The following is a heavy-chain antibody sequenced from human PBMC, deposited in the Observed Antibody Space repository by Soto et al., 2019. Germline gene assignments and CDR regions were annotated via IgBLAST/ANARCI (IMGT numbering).Heavy chain of an antibody. CDR3: ARAHRVAGYYKGGNFDY. J-gene: IGHJ4*02. CDR2: ISSSSSTI. V-gene: IGHV3-48*02. Sequence: EVQLVESGGGLVQPGGSLRLSCAASGFTFSSYSMNWVRQAPGKGLEWVSYISSSSSTIYYADSVKGRFTISRDNAKNSLYLQMNSLRDEDTAVYYCARAHRVAGYYKGGNFDYWGQGTLVTVSS. CDR1: GFTFSSYS. D-gene: IGHD3-9*01.